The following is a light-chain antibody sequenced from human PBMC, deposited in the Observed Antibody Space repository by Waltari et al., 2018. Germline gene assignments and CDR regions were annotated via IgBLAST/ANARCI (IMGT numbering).Light chain of an antibody. J-gene: IGKJ1*01. V-gene: IGKV3-15*01. CDR2: DTS. Sequence: EVVMTQSPATLSVSQGERVTLSCRASQSVTTNLAWYHPKPGQAPRLPIYDTSTRAPGFPARFRGSWSDTEFTLIISSLQSEDFAVYYCQQYNNWPLTFGQGTSVDIK. CDR3: QQYNNWPLT. CDR1: QSVTTN.